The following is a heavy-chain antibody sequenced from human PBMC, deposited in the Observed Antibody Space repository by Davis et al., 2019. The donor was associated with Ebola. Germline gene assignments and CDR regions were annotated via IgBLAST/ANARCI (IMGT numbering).Heavy chain of an antibody. CDR1: GFTFSSFP. J-gene: IGHJ6*04. V-gene: IGHV3-23*01. D-gene: IGHD5/OR15-5a*01. CDR3: AKDQGVYDWSYHGMDV. Sequence: PGGSLRLSCAAAGFTFSSFPMSWVRQAPGKGLEWVSTIGGGGADTYYADSVKGRFTISRDNSKNTLYLQMNSLRTEDTAVYCCAKDQGVYDWSYHGMDVWGKGTTVIVSS. CDR2: IGGGGADT.